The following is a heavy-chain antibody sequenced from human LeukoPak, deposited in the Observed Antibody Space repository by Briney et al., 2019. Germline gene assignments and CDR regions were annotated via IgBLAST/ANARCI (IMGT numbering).Heavy chain of an antibody. V-gene: IGHV4-30-2*01. Sequence: SQTLALTCAVSGGSISSGDYPWSWIRKPPGKGLDWIGYIFQSGSTYYNPSLKSRVTISVDRSKNQFSLKLSSVTAADTAVYYCARVGSDWNDVRYNWFDPWGQGTLVTVSS. CDR3: ARVGSDWNDVRYNWFDP. D-gene: IGHD1-1*01. J-gene: IGHJ5*02. CDR2: IFQSGST. CDR1: GGSISSGDYP.